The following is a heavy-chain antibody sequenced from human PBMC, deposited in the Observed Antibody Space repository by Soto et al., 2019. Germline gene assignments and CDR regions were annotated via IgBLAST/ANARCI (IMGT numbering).Heavy chain of an antibody. V-gene: IGHV3-23*01. CDR2: ISDRPTGHT. J-gene: IGHJ4*02. Sequence: GGSLRLSCVASGFTFSHYTLNWVRRAPGKGLEWVSTISDRPTGHTHYAESVRGRFTISRDDSRDTVFLQMDSLRAEDTAVYYCTTRMTAHFDYWGQGVLVTV. CDR1: GFTFSHYT. CDR3: TTRMTAHFDY. D-gene: IGHD2-21*02.